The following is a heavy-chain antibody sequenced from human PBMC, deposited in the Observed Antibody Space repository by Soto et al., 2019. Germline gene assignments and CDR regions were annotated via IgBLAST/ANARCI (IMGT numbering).Heavy chain of an antibody. CDR3: ARDGYCSGGSCLDAFDI. V-gene: IGHV3-21*01. CDR1: GFTFSSYS. D-gene: IGHD2-15*01. Sequence: GGSLRLSCAASGFTFSSYSMNWVRQAPGKGLEWVSSISSSSSYIYYADSVKGRFTISRDNAKNSLYLQMNRLKAEDTAVYYCARDGYCSGGSCLDAFDIWGQGTMVTVSS. J-gene: IGHJ3*02. CDR2: ISSSSSYI.